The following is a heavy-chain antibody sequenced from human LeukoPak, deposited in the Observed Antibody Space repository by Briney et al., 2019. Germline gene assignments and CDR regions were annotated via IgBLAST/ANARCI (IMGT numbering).Heavy chain of an antibody. J-gene: IGHJ6*03. D-gene: IGHD1-26*01. CDR2: IYTSGST. CDR1: GGSISSGSYY. CDR3: ARGSGSYYMDV. Sequence: PSQTLSLTCTVSGGSISSGSYYWSWIRQPAGTGLEWIGRIYTSGSTNYNPSLKSRVTISVDTSKNQFSLKLSSVTAADTAVYYCARGSGSYYMDVWGKGTTVTVSS. V-gene: IGHV4-61*02.